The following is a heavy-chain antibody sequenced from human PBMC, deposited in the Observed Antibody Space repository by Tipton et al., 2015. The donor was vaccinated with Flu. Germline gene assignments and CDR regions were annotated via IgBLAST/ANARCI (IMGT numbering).Heavy chain of an antibody. D-gene: IGHD3-22*01. CDR2: LYYSGST. V-gene: IGHV4-39*07. CDR3: ARLRANYYDSSGYSDY. J-gene: IGHJ4*02. Sequence: LRLSCTVFGGSIGSSTYYWGWIRQPPGKGLEWIGSLYYSGSTYYNPSLKSRVTISVDTSKNQFSLKLSSVTAADTAVYYCARLRANYYDSSGYSDYWGQGTLVTVSS. CDR1: GGSIGSSTYY.